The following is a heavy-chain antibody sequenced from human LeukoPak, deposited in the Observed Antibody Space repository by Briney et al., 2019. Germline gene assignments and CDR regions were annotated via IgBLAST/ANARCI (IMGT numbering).Heavy chain of an antibody. CDR3: ARRGSQHAFDI. CDR1: GDSISSDY. CDR2: IYYSGST. Sequence: SETLSLTCTVAGDSISSDYWSWVRQPAGKGREWVGYIYYSGSTNYNPSLKSRVTISVDTSKNQFSLKLSSVTAADTAVYYCARRGSQHAFDIWGQGTMVTVSS. D-gene: IGHD3-16*01. V-gene: IGHV4-59*08. J-gene: IGHJ3*02.